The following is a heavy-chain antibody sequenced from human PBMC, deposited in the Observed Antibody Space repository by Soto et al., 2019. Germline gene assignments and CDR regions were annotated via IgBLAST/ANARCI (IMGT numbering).Heavy chain of an antibody. D-gene: IGHD6-6*01. CDR1: EFTFSTYA. Sequence: GGSLRLSCAASEFTFSTYAMTWVRQAPGRGLQWVATISDSGDITYYADSVKGRFTISRDNSRNTLYLQMNNLRAEDTALYYCAKPCVTSLTDRPTRSDYWGRGTLVTVS. CDR3: AKPCVTSLTDRPTRSDY. J-gene: IGHJ4*02. V-gene: IGHV3-23*01. CDR2: ISDSGDIT.